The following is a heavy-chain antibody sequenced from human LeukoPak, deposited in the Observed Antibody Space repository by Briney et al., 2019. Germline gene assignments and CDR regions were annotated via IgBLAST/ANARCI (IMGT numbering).Heavy chain of an antibody. CDR2: IYYSGST. Sequence: SQTLSLTCTVSGGSISSYYWSWIRQPPGKGLEWIGYIYYSGSTNYNPSLKSRVTISVDTSKNQFSLKLSSATAADTAVYYCARGNYYGSGSYSTRLFDYWGQGTLVTVSS. CDR3: ARGNYYGSGSYSTRLFDY. D-gene: IGHD3-10*01. CDR1: GGSISSYY. J-gene: IGHJ4*02. V-gene: IGHV4-59*01.